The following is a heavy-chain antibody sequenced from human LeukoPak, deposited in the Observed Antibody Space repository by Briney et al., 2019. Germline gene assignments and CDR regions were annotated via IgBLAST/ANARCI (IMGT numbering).Heavy chain of an antibody. V-gene: IGHV1-2*02. J-gene: IGHJ6*02. D-gene: IGHD5-12*01. CDR2: INPNSGVR. CDR3: AGKGVATILPATKYYYHGMDV. Sequence: ASVKVSCKASGYTFTGYDIHWVRQAAGQRVEWRRWINPNSGVRNYAKKFQGRVTMTRDTSITTASLELSRLRSEDPAAYYCAGKGVATILPATKYYYHGMDVWGQGTTVTV. CDR1: GYTFTGYD.